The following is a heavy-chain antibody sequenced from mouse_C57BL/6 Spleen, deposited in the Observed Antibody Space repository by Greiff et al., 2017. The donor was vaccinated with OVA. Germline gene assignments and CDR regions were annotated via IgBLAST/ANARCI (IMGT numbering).Heavy chain of an antibody. V-gene: IGHV1-64*01. CDR2: IHPNSGST. CDR1: GYTFTSYW. J-gene: IGHJ3*01. Sequence: QVQLQQPGAELVKPGASVKLSCKASGYTFTSYWMHWVKQRPGQGLEWIGMIHPNSGSTNYNEKFKSKATLTVDKASSTAYMQLSSLTSEDAAVYYCARDDYGFAYWGQGTLVTVSA. D-gene: IGHD2-4*01. CDR3: ARDDYGFAY.